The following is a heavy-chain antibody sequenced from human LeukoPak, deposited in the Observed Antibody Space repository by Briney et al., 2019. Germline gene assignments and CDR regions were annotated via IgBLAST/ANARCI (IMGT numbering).Heavy chain of an antibody. CDR1: GITLSNYG. V-gene: IGHV3-23*01. CDR3: AKDFEYSSGW. D-gene: IGHD6-19*01. J-gene: IGHJ4*02. Sequence: QPGGSLRLSCAVSGITLSNYGMSWVRQAPGKGLEWVSAISGSGGSTYYADSVKGRFTISRDNSKNTLYLQMNSLRAEDTAVYYCAKDFEYSSGWWGQGTLVTVSS. CDR2: ISGSGGST.